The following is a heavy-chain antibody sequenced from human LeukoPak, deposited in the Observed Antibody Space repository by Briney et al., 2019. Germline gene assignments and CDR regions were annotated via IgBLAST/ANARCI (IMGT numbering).Heavy chain of an antibody. Sequence: SETLSLTCTVSGYSISSGYYWGWIRQPPGKGLEWIGSIYHRGSIYYNPSLKSRVTISVDTSKNQFSLKLSSVTAADTAVYYCARGVVTGPENWGQGTLVTVSS. J-gene: IGHJ4*02. CDR3: ARGVVTGPEN. D-gene: IGHD2-21*02. CDR1: GYSISSGYY. V-gene: IGHV4-38-2*02. CDR2: IYHRGSI.